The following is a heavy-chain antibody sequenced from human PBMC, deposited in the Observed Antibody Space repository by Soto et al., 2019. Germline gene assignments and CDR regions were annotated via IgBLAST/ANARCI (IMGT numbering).Heavy chain of an antibody. CDR1: GFTFSSYS. Sequence: GGSLRLSCAASGFTFSSYSMNWVRQAPGKGLEWVSYISSSSSTIYYADSVKGRFTISRDNAKNSLYLQMNSLRDEDTAVYYCARTYYDSSGYYPNWFDPWGQGTLVTVS. CDR2: ISSSSSTI. CDR3: ARTYYDSSGYYPNWFDP. J-gene: IGHJ5*02. D-gene: IGHD3-22*01. V-gene: IGHV3-48*02.